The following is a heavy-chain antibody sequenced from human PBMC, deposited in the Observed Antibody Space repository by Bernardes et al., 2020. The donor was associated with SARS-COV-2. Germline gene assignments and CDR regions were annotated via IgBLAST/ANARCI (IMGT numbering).Heavy chain of an antibody. CDR3: ARGVYAAYAFDL. CDR2: LYSGGQI. J-gene: IGHJ3*01. V-gene: IGHV3-53*01. D-gene: IGHD2-8*01. Sequence: GGSLRLSCAASGFTVSTNYMTWVRRAPGKGLAWVSVLYSGGQIDYADSVKGRFTISRDTSKNTVFLQMNSLRPDDTAVYYCARGVYAAYAFDLWGQGTMVTVSS. CDR1: GFTVSTNY.